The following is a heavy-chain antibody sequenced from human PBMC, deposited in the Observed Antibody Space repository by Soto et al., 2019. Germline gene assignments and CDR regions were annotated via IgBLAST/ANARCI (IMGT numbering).Heavy chain of an antibody. V-gene: IGHV1-18*01. D-gene: IGHD4-17*01. CDR3: ARDGSVTTPYHYYYYGMDV. J-gene: IGHJ6*02. Sequence: ASVKVSCKASGYTCTIYGISGVLQSPVQWLDGMGWISAYNGNSNYAQKLQGRVTMTTDTSASTAYMELRSLRSDDTAVYYCARDGSVTTPYHYYYYGMDVWGQGTTVTV. CDR1: GYTCTIYG. CDR2: ISAYNGNS.